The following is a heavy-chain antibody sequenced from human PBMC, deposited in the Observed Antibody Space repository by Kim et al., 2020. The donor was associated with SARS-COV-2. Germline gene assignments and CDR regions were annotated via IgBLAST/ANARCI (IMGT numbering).Heavy chain of an antibody. J-gene: IGHJ4*02. CDR2: INHSGST. Sequence: SETLSLTCAVYGGSFSGYYWSWIRQPPGKGLEWIGEINHSGSTNYNPSLKSRVTISVDTSKNQFSLKLSSVTAADTAVYYCARMPSRPGPPPQYFEYWGQGTLVTVSS. D-gene: IGHD2-2*01. CDR1: GGSFSGYY. V-gene: IGHV4-34*01. CDR3: ARMPSRPGPPPQYFEY.